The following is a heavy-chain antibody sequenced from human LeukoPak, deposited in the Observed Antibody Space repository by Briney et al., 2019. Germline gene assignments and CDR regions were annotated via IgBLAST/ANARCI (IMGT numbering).Heavy chain of an antibody. J-gene: IGHJ4*02. CDR1: GDSMNSHY. Sequence: SETLSLTCDVSGDSMNSHYWSWIRQPPRKGLECVGYIHSSGRTNQNPSLKSRVTLSVDTSKNQFSLTLNSVTAADTAVYYCARAVLMETTMFIGDWGQGTLVTVSS. CDR3: ARAVLMETTMFIGD. V-gene: IGHV4-59*11. D-gene: IGHD3-10*02. CDR2: IHSSGRT.